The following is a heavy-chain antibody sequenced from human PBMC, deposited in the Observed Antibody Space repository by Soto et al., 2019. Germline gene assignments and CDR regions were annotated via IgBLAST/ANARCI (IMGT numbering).Heavy chain of an antibody. Sequence: GGSLRLSCAASGFTVSSNYMSWVRQAPGKGLEWVSVIYSGGSTYYADSVKGRFTISRDNSKNTVHLQMNSLRAEDTAVYYCAREWELPNYYGMDVWGQGTTVTVSS. J-gene: IGHJ6*02. CDR1: GFTVSSNY. CDR2: IYSGGST. V-gene: IGHV3-53*01. D-gene: IGHD1-26*01. CDR3: AREWELPNYYGMDV.